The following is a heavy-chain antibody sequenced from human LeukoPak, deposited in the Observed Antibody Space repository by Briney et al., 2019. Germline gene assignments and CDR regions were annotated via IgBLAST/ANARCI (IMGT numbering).Heavy chain of an antibody. CDR1: GFTFSSYA. V-gene: IGHV3-7*01. D-gene: IGHD1-26*01. Sequence: GGSLRLSCAASGFTFSSYAMSWVRQAPGKGLEWVANINQDGSGKYYVDSVKGRFTISRDNAKNSLYLQMNSLRAEDTAVYYCARVVGAGYFDLWGRGTLVTVSS. CDR2: INQDGSGK. J-gene: IGHJ2*01. CDR3: ARVVGAGYFDL.